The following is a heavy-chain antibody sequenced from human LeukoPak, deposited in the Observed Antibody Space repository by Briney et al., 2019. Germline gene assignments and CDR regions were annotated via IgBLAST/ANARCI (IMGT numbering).Heavy chain of an antibody. D-gene: IGHD2-2*03. Sequence: GGSMRLSCAASGFTFSTYDMQWVRQAPGKGLEWVSGISRSGRTYYTDSVKGRFSISRDNSKDTLYLQMNSLRAEDTAVYYCAQGGYFAFDIWGQGTMVAVSS. CDR3: AQGGYFAFDI. J-gene: IGHJ3*02. CDR2: ISRSGRT. CDR1: GFTFSTYD. V-gene: IGHV3-23*01.